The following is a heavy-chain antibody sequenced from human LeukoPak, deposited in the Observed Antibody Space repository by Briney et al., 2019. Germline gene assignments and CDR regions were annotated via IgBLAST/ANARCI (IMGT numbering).Heavy chain of an antibody. CDR2: IQQDGSEK. Sequence: PGGSLRLSCAASGFTFTSYWMTWVRQAPGKGLEWVANIQQDGSEKNYVDSAKGRFTIFRDNTKNSLYLQMNSLRAEDTAVYYCAGAAGWEQAYWGQGTQVTVSS. J-gene: IGHJ4*02. V-gene: IGHV3-7*01. CDR1: GFTFTSYW. D-gene: IGHD1-26*01. CDR3: AGAAGWEQAY.